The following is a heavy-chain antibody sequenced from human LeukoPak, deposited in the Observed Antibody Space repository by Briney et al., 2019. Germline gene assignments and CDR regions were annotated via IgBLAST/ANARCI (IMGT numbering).Heavy chain of an antibody. CDR3: ARSRLWPTGTFDV. CDR1: GGFFRGYY. Sequence: SETLSLTCGVIGGFFRGYYWSWIPDSPGKRLEWMGDINHSGSTNYSPSLKSRVTISVSTSKYQFSLTLFPPSAADTAVYFCARSRLWPTGTFDVWGQGAMVTVSS. CDR2: INHSGST. D-gene: IGHD2-8*02. V-gene: IGHV4-34*01. J-gene: IGHJ3*01.